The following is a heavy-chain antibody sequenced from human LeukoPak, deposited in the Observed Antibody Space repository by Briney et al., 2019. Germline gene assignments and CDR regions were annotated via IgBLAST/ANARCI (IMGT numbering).Heavy chain of an antibody. CDR1: GYSISSGYY. J-gene: IGHJ4*02. D-gene: IGHD1-26*01. V-gene: IGHV4-38-2*01. CDR3: ARLVSGSYFDH. CDR2: IYHSGTT. Sequence: SETLSLTCAVSGYSISSGYYWGWIRQPPGKGLEWIGSIYHSGTTYYNPSLKSRVTISVDTSKNQFSLKLSSVTAADTAVYYCARLVSGSYFDHWGQGTLVTVSS.